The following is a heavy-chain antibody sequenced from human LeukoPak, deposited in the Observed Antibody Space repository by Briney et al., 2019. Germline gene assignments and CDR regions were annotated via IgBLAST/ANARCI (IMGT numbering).Heavy chain of an antibody. CDR1: GGSISSSY. Sequence: PSETLSLTCTVSGGSISSSYWSWIRQPPGKGMEWIGYKHNSGSTNYNPSLKSRVTISVDTSKNQFSLILTSVTAADTAVYYCARQTGAGLFILPGGQGTLVTVSS. CDR3: ARQTGAGLFILP. J-gene: IGHJ4*02. V-gene: IGHV4-59*08. D-gene: IGHD3-3*01. CDR2: KHNSGST.